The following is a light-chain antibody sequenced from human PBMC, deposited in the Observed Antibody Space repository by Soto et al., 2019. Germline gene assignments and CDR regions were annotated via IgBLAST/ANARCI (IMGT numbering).Light chain of an antibody. Sequence: DIVMTQSPLSLPVTPGEPASISCRSSQRLLHSSGHNCLDWYLQKPGQSPQLLIDLTSYRASGVPDRFSGSGSGTDFTLKISRVEAEDVGVYYCMQTLQTPPTFGQGTKLEIK. CDR1: QRLLHSSGHNC. CDR2: LTS. V-gene: IGKV2-28*01. J-gene: IGKJ2*01. CDR3: MQTLQTPPT.